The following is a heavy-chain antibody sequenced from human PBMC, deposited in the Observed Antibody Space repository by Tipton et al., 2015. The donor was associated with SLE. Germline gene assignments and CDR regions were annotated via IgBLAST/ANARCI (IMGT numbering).Heavy chain of an antibody. J-gene: IGHJ4*02. CDR1: GFTFSSYG. D-gene: IGHD6-13*01. CDR2: ISYDGSNK. V-gene: IGHV3-30*03. CDR3: ARQEQQLVYYFDY. Sequence: SLRLSCAASGFTFSSYGMHWVRQAPGKGLEWVAVISYDGSNKYYADSVKGRFTISRDNSKNTLYLQMNSLRAEDTAVYYCARQEQQLVYYFDYWGQGTLVTVSS.